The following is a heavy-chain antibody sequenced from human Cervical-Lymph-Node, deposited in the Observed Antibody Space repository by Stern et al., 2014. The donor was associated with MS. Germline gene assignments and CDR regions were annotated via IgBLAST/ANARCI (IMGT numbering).Heavy chain of an antibody. J-gene: IGHJ6*02. CDR2: IYWDHDK. V-gene: IGHV2-5*02. Sequence: QITLKESGPTLVKPTQTLTLTCTFSGFSLTTDGVGVHWIRQPPGKALEWLAVIYWDHDKRYSPSLMSRLTLTKDTSKNQVVLTMTNTDPIDTATYYCAHTTVTFDEAYGLDVWGQGTTVTVSS. CDR3: AHTTVTFDEAYGLDV. D-gene: IGHD4-17*01. CDR1: GFSLTTDGVG.